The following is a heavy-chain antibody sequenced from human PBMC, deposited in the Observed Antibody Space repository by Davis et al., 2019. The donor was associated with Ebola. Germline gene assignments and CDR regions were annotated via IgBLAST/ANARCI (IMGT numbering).Heavy chain of an antibody. CDR2: ISGSSFYI. CDR3: AGGKDSSGWYGDDAFDF. CDR1: TFTFSSYS. J-gene: IGHJ3*01. D-gene: IGHD6-19*01. Sequence: GGSLRLSCAVSTFTFSSYSMNWVRQAPGKGLEWVSSISGSSFYIYYADSVKGRFTISRDNAKNSLYLQMNSLRAEDTAVYYCAGGKDSSGWYGDDAFDFWGQRTMVTVSS. V-gene: IGHV3-21*01.